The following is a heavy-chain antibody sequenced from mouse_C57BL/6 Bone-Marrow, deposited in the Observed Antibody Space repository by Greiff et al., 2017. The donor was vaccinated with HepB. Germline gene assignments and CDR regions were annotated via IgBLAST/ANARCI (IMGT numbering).Heavy chain of an antibody. J-gene: IGHJ2*01. CDR3: ARSVTTVVPLS. Sequence: QVQLQQPGAELVKPGASVKMSCKASGYTFTSYWITWVKQRPGQGLEWIGDIYPGSGSTNYNEKFKSKATLTVDTSSSTAYMQLRSLTSEDSAVYYCARSVTTVVPLSWGKGTTLTVSS. CDR2: IYPGSGST. CDR1: GYTFTSYW. V-gene: IGHV1-55*01. D-gene: IGHD1-1*01.